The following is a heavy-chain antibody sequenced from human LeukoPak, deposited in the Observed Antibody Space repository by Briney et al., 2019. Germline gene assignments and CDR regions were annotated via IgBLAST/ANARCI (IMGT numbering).Heavy chain of an antibody. V-gene: IGHV1-69-2*01. J-gene: IGHJ3*02. CDR2: VDPEDGET. CDR3: ATRYCSSTSCPSVGAFDI. D-gene: IGHD2-2*01. CDR1: GYTFTDYY. Sequence: GASVKVSCKASGYTFTDYYMHWVQQAPGKGLEWMGRVDPEDGETIYAEKFQGRVTITADTSTDTAYMELSSLRSEDTAVYYCATRYCSSTSCPSVGAFDIWSQGTMVTVSS.